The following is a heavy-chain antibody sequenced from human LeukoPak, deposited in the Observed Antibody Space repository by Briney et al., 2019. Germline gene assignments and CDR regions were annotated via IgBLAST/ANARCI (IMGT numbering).Heavy chain of an antibody. D-gene: IGHD4-23*01. CDR1: GGYLRGYY. V-gene: IGHV4-34*01. CDR3: ARGREVTRDFDY. Sequence: PSETLSLTCVVYGGYLRGYYWIWIRQPPGKGLEGIGEINHSGSTNYNPSLKSRVTISVDTSKNQFSLKLSSVTAADTAVYYCARGREVTRDFDYWGQGTLVSVSS. CDR2: INHSGST. J-gene: IGHJ4*02.